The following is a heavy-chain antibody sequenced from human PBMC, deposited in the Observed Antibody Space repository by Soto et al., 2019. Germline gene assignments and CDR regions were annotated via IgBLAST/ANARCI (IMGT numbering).Heavy chain of an antibody. J-gene: IGHJ4*02. CDR2: IVVGSGNT. Sequence: GASVKVSCKASGFTFTSSAVQWVRQARGQRLEWIGWIVVGSGNTNYAQKFQERVTITRDMSTSTAYMELSSLRSEDTAVYYCAASRHGAPELGYWGQGTLVTVSS. V-gene: IGHV1-58*01. D-gene: IGHD4-17*01. CDR1: GFTFTSSA. CDR3: AASRHGAPELGY.